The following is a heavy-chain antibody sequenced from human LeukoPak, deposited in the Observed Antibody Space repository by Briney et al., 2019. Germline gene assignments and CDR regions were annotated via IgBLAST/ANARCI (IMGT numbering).Heavy chain of an antibody. D-gene: IGHD6-13*01. CDR3: ATASGSRYRYYFDS. CDR1: GLTFSNYE. V-gene: IGHV3-48*03. CDR2: ISSASNMI. Sequence: PGGSLRLSCAASGLTFSNYEMNWVRQAPGKGLEWISYISSASNMIYYAESVKGRFTISRDNAKNSLDLQMNSLRAEDTAVYYCATASGSRYRYYFDSWGQGTLVTVSS. J-gene: IGHJ4*02.